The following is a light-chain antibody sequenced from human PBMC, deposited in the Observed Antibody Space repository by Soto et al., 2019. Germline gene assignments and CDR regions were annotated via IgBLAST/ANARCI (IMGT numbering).Light chain of an antibody. CDR3: LQHNSYPYT. V-gene: IGKV1-17*03. Sequence: DVQMIQSPSAMSASVGDRVTITCRASQDISRFVAWFQQKPGKAPERLIYDTSTLQVGVPSRFSGGGSGTELTLAISGLQPEDSATYYCLQHNSYPYTFGQGTELEIK. J-gene: IGKJ2*01. CDR2: DTS. CDR1: QDISRF.